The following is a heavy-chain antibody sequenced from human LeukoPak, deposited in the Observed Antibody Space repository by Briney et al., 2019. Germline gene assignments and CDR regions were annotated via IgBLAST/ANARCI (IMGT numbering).Heavy chain of an antibody. CDR1: GFTFSSYG. J-gene: IGHJ5*02. V-gene: IGHV3-33*01. D-gene: IGHD6-6*01. CDR2: IWYDGSNK. Sequence: GGALRLSCAASGFTFSSYGMHWVRQAPGKGLEWVAVIWYDGSNKYYADSVKGRFTISRDNSKNTLYLQMNSLRAEDTAVYYCARGYSSSTLGRFDPWGQGTLVTVSS. CDR3: ARGYSSSTLGRFDP.